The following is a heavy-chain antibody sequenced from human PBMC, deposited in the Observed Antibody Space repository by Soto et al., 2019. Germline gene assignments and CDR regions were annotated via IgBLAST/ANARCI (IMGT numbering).Heavy chain of an antibody. V-gene: IGHV3-9*01. D-gene: IGHD3-10*01. J-gene: IGHJ3*02. CDR2: ISWNSGSI. Sequence: EVQLVESGGGLVQPGRSLRLSCAASGFTFDDYAMHWVRQAPGKGLEWVSGISWNSGSIGYADSVKGRFTISRDNAKNSLYLQMNSLRAEDTALYYCAKDRSGSHLRYDAFDIWGQGTMVTVSS. CDR1: GFTFDDYA. CDR3: AKDRSGSHLRYDAFDI.